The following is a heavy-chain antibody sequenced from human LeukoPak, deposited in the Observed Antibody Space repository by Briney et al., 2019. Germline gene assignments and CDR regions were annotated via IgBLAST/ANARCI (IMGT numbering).Heavy chain of an antibody. CDR2: INDSGST. J-gene: IGHJ6*04. Sequence: SETLSHTCTVSGGSFSSGSYYWSWIRQPPGRGLEWIGEINDSGSTNNNPSLNRPLTISVATSHNQFSLPLRSVTAADTAVYYCASSGSIWGYYYYYGMDVWGKGTTVTVSP. CDR1: GGSFSSGSYY. D-gene: IGHD7-27*01. V-gene: IGHV4-61*01. CDR3: ASSGSIWGYYYYYGMDV.